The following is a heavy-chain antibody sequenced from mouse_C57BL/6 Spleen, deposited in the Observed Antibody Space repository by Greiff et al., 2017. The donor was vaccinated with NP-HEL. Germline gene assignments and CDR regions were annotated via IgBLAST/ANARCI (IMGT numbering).Heavy chain of an antibody. J-gene: IGHJ3*01. CDR1: GYSITSGYY. Sequence: EVKLEESGPGLVKPSQSLSLTCSVTGYSITSGYYWNWIRQFPGNKLEWMGYISYDGSNNYNPSLKNRISITRDTSKNQFFLKLNSVTTEDTATYYCASWGAWFAYWGQGTLVTVSA. CDR2: ISYDGSN. CDR3: ASWGAWFAY. V-gene: IGHV3-6*01.